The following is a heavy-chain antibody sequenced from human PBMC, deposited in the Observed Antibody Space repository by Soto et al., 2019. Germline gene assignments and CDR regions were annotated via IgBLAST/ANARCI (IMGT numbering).Heavy chain of an antibody. V-gene: IGHV4-4*07. Sequence: SETPSLTCTVSGGSISSYYWSWIRQPAGKGLEWIGRIYTSGGTNYNPSLKSRVTMSVDTSKKYFFLKLNSVTAADTAVYYCARGKAAGVDYGMDIWGRGTTVTVSS. D-gene: IGHD6-13*01. J-gene: IGHJ6*02. CDR3: ARGKAAGVDYGMDI. CDR1: GGSISSYY. CDR2: IYTSGGT.